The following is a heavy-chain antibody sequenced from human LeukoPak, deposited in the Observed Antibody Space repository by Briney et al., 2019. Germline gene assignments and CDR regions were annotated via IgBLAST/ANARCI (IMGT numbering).Heavy chain of an antibody. Sequence: SETLSLTCAVYGGSFSGYYWSWIRQPPGKGLEWIGEINHSGSTNYNPSLKSRVTISVDTSKNQFSLKLSSVTAADTAVYYCARWRARGWSIPRGYYYYGMDVWGQGTTVTVSS. V-gene: IGHV4-34*01. CDR1: GGSFSGYY. J-gene: IGHJ6*02. D-gene: IGHD6-19*01. CDR2: INHSGST. CDR3: ARWRARGWSIPRGYYYYGMDV.